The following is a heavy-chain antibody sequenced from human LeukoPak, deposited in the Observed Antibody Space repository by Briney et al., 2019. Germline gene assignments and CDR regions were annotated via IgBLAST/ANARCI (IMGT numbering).Heavy chain of an antibody. J-gene: IGHJ3*02. CDR1: GFTVSSNY. D-gene: IGHD3-22*01. V-gene: IGHV3-53*01. Sequence: PGGSLRLSCAASGFTVSSNYMSWVRQAPGKGLECVSVTYSGDDTSYADSVKGRFTISRDNSKNTLYLQMHRLRAEDTAVYFCARGYVQYYDSSSSYGRYTDAFDIWGQGTMVTVSS. CDR3: ARGYVQYYDSSSSYGRYTDAFDI. CDR2: TYSGDDT.